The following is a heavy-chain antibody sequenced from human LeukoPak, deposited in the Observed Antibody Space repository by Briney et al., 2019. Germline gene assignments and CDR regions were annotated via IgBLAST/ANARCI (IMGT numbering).Heavy chain of an antibody. CDR1: GFTFSTYA. CDR3: ARAGLGSGALNWFDP. D-gene: IGHD3-10*01. CDR2: IVSNNNA. J-gene: IGHJ5*02. Sequence: GGSLRLSCEASGFTFSTYAMRWVRQAPGKGLEWVSCIVSNNNAYYVNSVRGRFTISREKSKKTMYLQMNSLRAEDTAIYYCARAGLGSGALNWFDPWGQGTLVTVSS. V-gene: IGHV3-23*01.